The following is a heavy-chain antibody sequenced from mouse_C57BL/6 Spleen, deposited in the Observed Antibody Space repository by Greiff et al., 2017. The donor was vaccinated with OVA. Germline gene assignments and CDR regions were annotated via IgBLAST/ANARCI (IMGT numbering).Heavy chain of an antibody. Sequence: EVQLQQSGAELVKPGASVTLSCTASGFYFTDYYMHWVQQRPEQGLEWIGGIDPEDGETKYAPNFQGKATITADTSSNTVYLQLSSLTAEATAVYYCASASYYSNPCYAMDYWGQGTSVTVSS. CDR3: ASASYYSNPCYAMDY. J-gene: IGHJ4*01. CDR1: GFYFTDYY. V-gene: IGHV14-2*01. CDR2: IDPEDGET. D-gene: IGHD2-5*01.